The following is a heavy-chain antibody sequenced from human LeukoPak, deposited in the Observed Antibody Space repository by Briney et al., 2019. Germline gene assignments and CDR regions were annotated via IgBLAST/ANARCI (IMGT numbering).Heavy chain of an antibody. J-gene: IGHJ4*02. CDR1: GGTFSGNS. D-gene: IGHD1-7*01. CDR2: FIPILNTT. CDR3: ARETRDSNWNSVAYLDH. Sequence: ASVKVSCKASGGTFSGNSITWGRQAPGQGLEWMGRFIPILNTTNYAQDFQGRVTLTADKSTSTAYMELMSLGSEDTAVYYCARETRDSNWNSVAYLDHWGQGTLVTVSS. V-gene: IGHV1-69*08.